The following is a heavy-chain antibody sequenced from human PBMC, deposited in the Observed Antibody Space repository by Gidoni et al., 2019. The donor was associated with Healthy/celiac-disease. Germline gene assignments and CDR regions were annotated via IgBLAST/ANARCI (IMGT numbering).Heavy chain of an antibody. CDR3: AALEAGADHLGFRGAFDI. CDR2: ISGSGGST. V-gene: IGHV3-23*01. D-gene: IGHD6-19*01. CDR1: GFTFSSYA. J-gene: IGHJ3*02. Sequence: EVQLLESGGGLVQPGGSLRLSCAASGFTFSSYAMSWVRQAPGKGLEWGSAISGSGGSTYYADSVKGRFTISRDNSKNTLYLQMNSLRAEDTAVYYCAALEAGADHLGFRGAFDIWGQGTMVTVSS.